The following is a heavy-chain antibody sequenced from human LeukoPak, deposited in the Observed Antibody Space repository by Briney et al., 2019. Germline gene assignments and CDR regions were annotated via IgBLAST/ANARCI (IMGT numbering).Heavy chain of an antibody. CDR3: ARVRTPTLSIAAAGYFDY. J-gene: IGHJ4*02. CDR1: GGSISSYY. D-gene: IGHD6-13*01. Sequence: PSETLSLTCTVSGGSISSYYWSWIRQPPGKGLEWIGYIYYSGSTNYNPSLKSRVTISVDTSKNQFSLKLSSVTAADTAVYYCARVRTPTLSIAAAGYFDYWGQGTLVTVSS. CDR2: IYYSGST. V-gene: IGHV4-59*08.